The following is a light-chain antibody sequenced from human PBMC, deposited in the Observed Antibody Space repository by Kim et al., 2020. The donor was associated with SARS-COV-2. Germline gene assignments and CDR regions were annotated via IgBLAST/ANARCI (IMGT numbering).Light chain of an antibody. J-gene: IGKJ2*01. CDR1: QSVGSNY. CDR3: QQYASSPRT. Sequence: EIILTQSPGTLSLSPGERATLSCRASQSVGSNYLAWYQQKPGQAPRLIMYGASSRTSGIPERISGSGSGTDFTLTISRLEPEDFAVYYCQQYASSPRTFGQGTKLEL. CDR2: GAS. V-gene: IGKV3-20*01.